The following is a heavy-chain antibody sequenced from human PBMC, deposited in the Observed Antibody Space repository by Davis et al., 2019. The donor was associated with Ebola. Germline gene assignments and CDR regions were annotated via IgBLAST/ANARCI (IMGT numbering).Heavy chain of an antibody. CDR3: ARGARNPFDY. D-gene: IGHD6-6*01. J-gene: IGHJ4*02. CDR1: GGSISSSSYY. V-gene: IGHV4-39*07. Sequence: SETLSLTCTVSGGSISSSSYYWGWIRQPPGKGLEWIGEINHSGSTNYNPSLKSRVTISVDTSKNQFSLKLSSVTAADTAVYYCARGARNPFDYWGQGTLVTVSS. CDR2: INHSGST.